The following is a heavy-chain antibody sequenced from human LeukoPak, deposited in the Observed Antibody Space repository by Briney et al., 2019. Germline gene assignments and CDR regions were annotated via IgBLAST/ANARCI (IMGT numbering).Heavy chain of an antibody. J-gene: IGHJ4*02. D-gene: IGHD1-26*01. CDR3: ARQAWELQVAYFDY. V-gene: IGHV4-59*01. CDR2: MYQIGGT. CDR1: GGSISRYY. Sequence: SETLSLTCTVSGGSISRYYWSWLRQAPGKGLEWIGYMYQIGGTDSIRHPSLKSRVTMSVDTSKNQFSLKLSSVTAADTAVYYCARQAWELQVAYFDYWGQGTLVTVSS.